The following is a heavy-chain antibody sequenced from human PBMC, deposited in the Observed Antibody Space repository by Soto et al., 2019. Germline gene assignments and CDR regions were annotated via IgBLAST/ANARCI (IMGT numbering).Heavy chain of an antibody. J-gene: IGHJ3*02. D-gene: IGHD3-22*01. CDR3: ARKYYCDSSVHVGI. CDR2: ISAYNGNT. V-gene: IGHV1-18*01. Sequence: QVQLVQSGAEVKKPGASVKVSCKASGYTFTSYGISWVRQAPGQGLEWMGWISAYNGNTNYAQKLQGRVTMTTDTATSREYMELRSLSSEDRAVYYWARKYYCDSSVHVGIWGQGTMVTVSS. CDR1: GYTFTSYG.